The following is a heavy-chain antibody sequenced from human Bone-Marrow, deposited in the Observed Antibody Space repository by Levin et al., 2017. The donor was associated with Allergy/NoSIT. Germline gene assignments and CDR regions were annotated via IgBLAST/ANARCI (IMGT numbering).Heavy chain of an antibody. CDR2: IYAAGET. J-gene: IGHJ4*02. Sequence: GGSLRLSCAASGFIVSSNFLSWVRQAPGKGLEWLSVIYAAGETYYADSVKDRFTISRDNYRNTVYLQMNSLRAEDTALYYCVRHGPEVAPGGLKSNWGIDYWGQGTLVTVSS. V-gene: IGHV3-53*01. CDR1: GFIVSSNF. CDR3: VRHGPEVAPGGLKSNWGIDY. D-gene: IGHD2-15*01.